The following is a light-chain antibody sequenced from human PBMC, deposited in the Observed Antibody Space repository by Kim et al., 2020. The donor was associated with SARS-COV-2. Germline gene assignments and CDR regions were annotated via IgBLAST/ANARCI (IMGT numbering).Light chain of an antibody. CDR3: HQYGRA. J-gene: IGKJ1*01. CDR2: GAS. CDR1: QSVASTH. V-gene: IGKV3-20*01. Sequence: EIVLTQSPGTLSLSPGERATLSCRTSQSVASTHLAWYQQKPGRAPRLLIYGASSRSTGIPDRFSGSGSGTDFTLTISRLEPEDFAVYYCHQYGRAFGQGTKVDIK.